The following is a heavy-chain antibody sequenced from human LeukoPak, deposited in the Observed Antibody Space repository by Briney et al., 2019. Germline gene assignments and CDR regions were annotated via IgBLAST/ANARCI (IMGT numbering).Heavy chain of an antibody. CDR1: GGSISSYY. CDR2: IYYSGST. Sequence: SETLSLTCTVSGGSISSYYWSWIRQPPGKGLEWIGYIYYSGSTDYNPSLKSRVTISVDTSKNQFSLKLSSVTAADTAVYYCARQHIVVVTASGSWFDPWGQGTLVTVSS. D-gene: IGHD2-21*02. CDR3: ARQHIVVVTASGSWFDP. V-gene: IGHV4-59*01. J-gene: IGHJ5*02.